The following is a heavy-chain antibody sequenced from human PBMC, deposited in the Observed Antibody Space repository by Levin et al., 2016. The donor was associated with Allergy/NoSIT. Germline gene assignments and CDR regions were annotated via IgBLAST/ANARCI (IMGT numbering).Heavy chain of an antibody. D-gene: IGHD6-13*01. CDR2: INSDGSST. Sequence: GESLKISCAASGFTFSSYWMHWVRQAPGKGLVWVSRINSDGSSTSYADSVKGRFTISRDNAKNTLYLQMNSLRAEDTAVYYCARHYSSSWYGFSHYGMDVWGQGTTVTVSS. CDR3: ARHYSSSWYGFSHYGMDV. V-gene: IGHV3-74*01. J-gene: IGHJ6*02. CDR1: GFTFSSYW.